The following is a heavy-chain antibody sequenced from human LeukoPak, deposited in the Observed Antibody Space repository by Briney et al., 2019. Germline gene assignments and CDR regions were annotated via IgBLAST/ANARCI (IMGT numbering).Heavy chain of an antibody. CDR3: ARDLTLPSDY. CDR2: IYSGGST. D-gene: IGHD2-21*02. Sequence: PGGSLRLSCAASGFTVSSNYMSWVRQAPGKGLEWVSVIYSGGSTYYADSVKGRFTISRDNAKNSLYLQMNSLRAEDTALYYCARDLTLPSDYWGQGTLVTVSS. CDR1: GFTVSSNY. V-gene: IGHV3-53*01. J-gene: IGHJ4*02.